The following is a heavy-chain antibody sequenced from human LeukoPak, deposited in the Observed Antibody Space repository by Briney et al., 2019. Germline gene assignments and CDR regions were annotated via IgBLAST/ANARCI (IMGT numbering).Heavy chain of an antibody. Sequence: PSETLSLTCAVPGGSISSYYWSWLRQPAGQGLAWIGRIYTSGSTNYNPSLKSRVTMSVDTSKNQFSLKLSSVTAADTAVYYCARARLGWFDPWGQGTLVTVSS. CDR3: ARARLGWFDP. CDR1: GGSISSYY. CDR2: IYTSGST. J-gene: IGHJ5*02. D-gene: IGHD5-12*01. V-gene: IGHV4-4*07.